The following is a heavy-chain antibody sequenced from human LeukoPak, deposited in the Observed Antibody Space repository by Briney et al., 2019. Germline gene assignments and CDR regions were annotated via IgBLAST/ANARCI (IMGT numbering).Heavy chain of an antibody. CDR2: IYYSGST. CDR1: GGSISSGDYY. J-gene: IGHJ1*01. V-gene: IGHV4-30-4*01. CDR3: ARESGWYLNFQH. Sequence: SVTLSLTCTVSGGSISSGDYYWSWIRQPPGKGLEWIGYIYYSGSTYYNPSLKSRVTISVDTSKNQFSLKLSSVTAADTAVYYCARESGWYLNFQHWGQGTLVTVSS. D-gene: IGHD6-19*01.